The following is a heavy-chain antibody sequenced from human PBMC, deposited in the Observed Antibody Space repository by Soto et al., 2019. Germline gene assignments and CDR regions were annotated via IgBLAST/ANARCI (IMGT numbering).Heavy chain of an antibody. CDR2: ISAYDGKT. Sequence: ASVKVSCKTSGYTFNTYGINWVRQAPGQGLELMGWISAYDGKTTYAEKFQGRVTLTTDTSTSTAYMELRSLRSDDTAIYYCARDPHEFWTSYWFDPWGQGTPVTSPQ. V-gene: IGHV1-18*01. J-gene: IGHJ5*02. CDR1: GYTFNTYG. D-gene: IGHD3-3*01. CDR3: ARDPHEFWTSYWFDP.